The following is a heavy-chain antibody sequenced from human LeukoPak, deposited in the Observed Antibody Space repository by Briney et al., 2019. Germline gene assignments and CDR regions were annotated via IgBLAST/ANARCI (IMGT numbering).Heavy chain of an antibody. J-gene: IGHJ6*02. CDR3: ARIVGYYDSSGYYSDYYYGMDV. V-gene: IGHV1-18*01. CDR2: ISAYNGNT. CDR1: GYTFTSYG. Sequence: ASVKVSCKASGYTFTSYGISWVRQAPGQGLEWMGWISAYNGNTNYAQKLQGRVTMTTDTSTSTAYMELRSLRSDDTAVYYCARIVGYYDSSGYYSDYYYGMDVWGQGTTVTVS. D-gene: IGHD3-22*01.